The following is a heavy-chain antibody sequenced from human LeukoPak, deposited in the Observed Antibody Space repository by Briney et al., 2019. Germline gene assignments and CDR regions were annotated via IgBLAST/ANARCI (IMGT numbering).Heavy chain of an antibody. CDR2: IIPIFGTA. D-gene: IGHD5-18*01. J-gene: IGHJ3*02. Sequence: SVKVSCKASGGTFSSYAIRWVRQAPGQGLEWMGGIIPIFGTANYAQKFQGRVTITADESTSTAYMELSSLRYEDTAVYYCARGGRSGYRNDAFDIWGQGTMVTVSS. V-gene: IGHV1-69*13. CDR1: GGTFSSYA. CDR3: ARGGRSGYRNDAFDI.